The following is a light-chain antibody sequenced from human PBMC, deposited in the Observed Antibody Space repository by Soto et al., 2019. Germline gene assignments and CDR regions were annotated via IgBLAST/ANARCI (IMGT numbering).Light chain of an antibody. Sequence: EIVLTQSAGILSLSPGERATLSYRASRSVSSRYLAWYQQKPGQAPRLLIYGASSRATGIPDRFSGSGSGTDFTLTITGLEPEDFAVYHCHQYGYSPNTFGQGTKLEIK. CDR3: HQYGYSPNT. CDR1: RSVSSRY. V-gene: IGKV3-20*01. CDR2: GAS. J-gene: IGKJ2*01.